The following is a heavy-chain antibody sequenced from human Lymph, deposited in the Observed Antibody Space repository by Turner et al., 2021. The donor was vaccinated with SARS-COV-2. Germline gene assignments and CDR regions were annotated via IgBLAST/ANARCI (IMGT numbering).Heavy chain of an antibody. J-gene: IGHJ2*01. CDR2: ISSSGGTR. Sequence: EVQLVESGGGLVQPGGSLRLSCPASAFTFRSYEMNWVRQAPGKGVEWISYISSSGGTRYYADSLKGRFTISRDNAKNTLYLQMNSLGAEDTAVYYCARNQYYDSSGYYFFRASYFDLWGRGTLVTVSS. D-gene: IGHD3-22*01. V-gene: IGHV3-48*03. CDR1: AFTFRSYE. CDR3: ARNQYYDSSGYYFFRASYFDL.